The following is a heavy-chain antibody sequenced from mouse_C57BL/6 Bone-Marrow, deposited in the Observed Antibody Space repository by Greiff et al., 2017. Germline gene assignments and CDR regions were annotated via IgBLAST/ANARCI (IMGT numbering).Heavy chain of an antibody. Sequence: DVHLVESGGGLVKPGGSLTLSCAASGFTFSDYGMHWVRQAPEQGLEWVAYICSGSSTIYYADTVKGRFTISRDTARKTLFLQMTRLRTEDTAMYYCAKGSSSKYYAMYYWGQETPVTVSP. D-gene: IGHD1-1*01. CDR3: AKGSSSKYYAMYY. CDR1: GFTFSDYG. J-gene: IGHJ4*01. V-gene: IGHV5-17*01. CDR2: ICSGSSTI.